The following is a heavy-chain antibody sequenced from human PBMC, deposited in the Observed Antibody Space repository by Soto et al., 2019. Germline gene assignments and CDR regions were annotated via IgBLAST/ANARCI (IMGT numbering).Heavy chain of an antibody. CDR2: ISSYNGNT. D-gene: IGHD6-19*01. Sequence: QVQLVQSGAEVKKPGASVKVSCKASGYTFTSYGISWVRQAPGQGLEWMGWISSYNGNTNYAQKLQGRVTMTTDTATSTAYMELRSLRSDDTDVYYCARDDIAVARTGFDYWGQGTLVTVSS. CDR3: ARDDIAVARTGFDY. V-gene: IGHV1-18*01. J-gene: IGHJ4*02. CDR1: GYTFTSYG.